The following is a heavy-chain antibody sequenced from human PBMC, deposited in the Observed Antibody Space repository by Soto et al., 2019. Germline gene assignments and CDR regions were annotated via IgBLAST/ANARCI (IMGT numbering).Heavy chain of an antibody. J-gene: IGHJ6*02. CDR3: ARVGYDFWSGYYTPYYYGMDV. D-gene: IGHD3-3*01. V-gene: IGHV3-7*05. CDR1: GFTFSSYW. Sequence: PGGSLRLSCASSGFTFSSYWMSLVRQAPGKGLEWVANIKQDGSEKYYVDSVKGRFTISRDNAKNSLYLQMNSLRAEDTAVYYCARVGYDFWSGYYTPYYYGMDVWGQGTTVTVSS. CDR2: IKQDGSEK.